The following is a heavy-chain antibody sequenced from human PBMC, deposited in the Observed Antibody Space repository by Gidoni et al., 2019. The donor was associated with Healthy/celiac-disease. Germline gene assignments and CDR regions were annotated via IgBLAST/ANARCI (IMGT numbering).Heavy chain of an antibody. CDR1: GGTFSSYT. V-gene: IGHV1-69*02. CDR2: IIPILGIA. CDR3: AIRPPGTDYYYGMDV. D-gene: IGHD1-7*01. Sequence: QVQLVQSGAEVKKPGSSVKVSCKASGGTFSSYTLSWVRQAPGQGLEWMGRIIPILGIANYAQKFQGRVTITADKSTSTAYMELSSLRSEDTAVYYCAIRPPGTDYYYGMDVWGQGTTVTVSS. J-gene: IGHJ6*02.